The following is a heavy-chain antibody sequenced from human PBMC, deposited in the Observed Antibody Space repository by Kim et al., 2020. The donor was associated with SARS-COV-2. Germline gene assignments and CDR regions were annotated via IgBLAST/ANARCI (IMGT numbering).Heavy chain of an antibody. D-gene: IGHD3-10*01. CDR3: AKMMVRTTYDI. Sequence: RTYNADSVKRRFTISRDNSKNTLYLQLNSLRAEDTAIYYCAKMMVRTTYDIWGLGTLVTVSS. CDR2: RT. J-gene: IGHJ3*02. V-gene: IGHV3-23*01.